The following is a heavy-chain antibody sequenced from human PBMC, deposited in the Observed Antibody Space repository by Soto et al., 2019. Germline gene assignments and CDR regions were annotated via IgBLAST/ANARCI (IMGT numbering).Heavy chain of an antibody. CDR1: GFTFSTTG. Sequence: QVHLVESGGGVVQPGRSLRLSCAASGFTFSTTGMHWVRQAPGKGLEWVAMISHDGGEKFYTDSVKGRFTIPRDTSKNTLYLQMDSLRPEDTAIYHCAKDLYGAGWYNYFDPWGQGTLVTVSS. CDR3: AKDLYGAGWYNYFDP. CDR2: ISHDGGEK. J-gene: IGHJ5*02. D-gene: IGHD6-19*01. V-gene: IGHV3-30*18.